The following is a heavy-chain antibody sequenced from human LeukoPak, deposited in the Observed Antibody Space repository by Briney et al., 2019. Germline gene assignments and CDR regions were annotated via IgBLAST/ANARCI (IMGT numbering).Heavy chain of an antibody. CDR2: ISGSGGGT. CDR3: IKDGGEMHDAFDM. D-gene: IGHD3-10*01. V-gene: IGHV3-23*01. Sequence: GGSLRLSCAASGFTFSNLALGWVRQAPGQGLAWVSGISGSGGGTYYVDSVRGRFTISRDNAKNSLDLQMNSLRVEDTALYYCIKDGGEMHDAFDMWGQGTMVIVSS. CDR1: GFTFSNLA. J-gene: IGHJ3*02.